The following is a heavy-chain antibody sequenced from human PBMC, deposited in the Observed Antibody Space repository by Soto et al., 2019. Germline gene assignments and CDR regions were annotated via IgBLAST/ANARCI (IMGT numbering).Heavy chain of an antibody. CDR2: ISGSGGST. CDR1: GFTFSSYA. Sequence: GGSLRLSCAASGFTFSSYAMSWVRQAPGKGLEWVSAISGSGGSTYYADSVKGRFTISRDNSKNTLYLQMNSLRAEDTAVYYCAKGWDSSWLADNWFDTWGQGTLVTVSS. J-gene: IGHJ5*02. V-gene: IGHV3-23*01. D-gene: IGHD1-26*01. CDR3: AKGWDSSWLADNWFDT.